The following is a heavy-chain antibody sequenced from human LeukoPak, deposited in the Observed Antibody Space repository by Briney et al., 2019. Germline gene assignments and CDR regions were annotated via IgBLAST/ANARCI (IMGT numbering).Heavy chain of an antibody. V-gene: IGHV4-59*01. D-gene: IGHD6-13*01. CDR1: GGSISSYY. CDR3: ARSSSWRTVWFDP. CDR2: IYYSDST. J-gene: IGHJ5*02. Sequence: TSETLSLTCTVSGGSISSYYWSWIRQPPGKGLEWIAYIYYSDSTNYNPSLKSRVIISLDTSKNQFSLKLSSVTAADTAVYYCARSSSWRTVWFDPWGQGTLVTVSS.